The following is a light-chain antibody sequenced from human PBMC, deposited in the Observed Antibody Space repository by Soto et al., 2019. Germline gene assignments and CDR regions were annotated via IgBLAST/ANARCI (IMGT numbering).Light chain of an antibody. V-gene: IGLV1-51*01. J-gene: IGLJ1*01. CDR3: GSWDSSLSAYV. CDR1: SSNIGGNS. CDR2: DDN. Sequence: QSVMTQPPSVSAAPGQKVTISFSGSSSNIGGNSVSWYQQLPGTAPKLLIYDDNKLPSGIPDRFSGSKSGTSATLGITGFQTGDEADYYCGSWDSSLSAYVFGTGTKLTVL.